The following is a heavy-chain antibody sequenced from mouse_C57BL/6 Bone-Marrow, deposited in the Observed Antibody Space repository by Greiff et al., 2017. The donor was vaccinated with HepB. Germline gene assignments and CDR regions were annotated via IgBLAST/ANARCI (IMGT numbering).Heavy chain of an antibody. CDR1: GYTFTDYY. V-gene: IGHV1-76*01. Sequence: QVQLQQSGAELVRPGASVQLSCKASGYTFTDYYINWVKQRPGQGLEWIARIYPGSGNTYYNEKFKGKATLTAEKSSSTAYMQLSSLTSEDSAVYFCARSDGSRRYFDVWGTGTTVTVSS. J-gene: IGHJ1*03. CDR2: IYPGSGNT. CDR3: ARSDGSRRYFDV. D-gene: IGHD1-1*01.